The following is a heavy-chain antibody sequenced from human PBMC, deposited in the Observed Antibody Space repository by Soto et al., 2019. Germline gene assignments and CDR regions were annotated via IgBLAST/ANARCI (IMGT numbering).Heavy chain of an antibody. J-gene: IGHJ4*02. V-gene: IGHV1-69*08. CDR2: IIPILGIA. Sequence: QVQLVQSGAEVKKPGSSVKVSCKASGGTFSSYTISWVRQAPGQGLEWMGRIIPILGIANYAQKFQGRVTITADKSTSTDYMELSSLRSEDTAVYYCARDDYGDLGYWGQGTLVTVSS. D-gene: IGHD4-17*01. CDR1: GGTFSSYT. CDR3: ARDDYGDLGY.